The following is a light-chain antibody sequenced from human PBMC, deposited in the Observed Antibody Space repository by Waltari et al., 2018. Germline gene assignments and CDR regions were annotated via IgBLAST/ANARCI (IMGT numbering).Light chain of an antibody. J-gene: IGKJ4*01. CDR3: QQYNSRLT. Sequence: DIQMTQSPSTLSASVGDRVTITCRASQSISSWLAWDQQKPGKAPKLLIYKASSLESGVPSRFSGSGSGTEFTLTISSLQPDDFATYYCQQYNSRLTFGGGTKVEIK. CDR1: QSISSW. CDR2: KAS. V-gene: IGKV1-5*03.